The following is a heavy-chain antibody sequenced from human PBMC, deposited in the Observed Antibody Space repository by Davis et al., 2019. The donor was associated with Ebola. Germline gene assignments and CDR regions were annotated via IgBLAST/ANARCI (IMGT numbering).Heavy chain of an antibody. V-gene: IGHV3-30*18. CDR3: AKVKSRDYDFWSGYYTAKAQYYYYGMDV. D-gene: IGHD3-3*01. J-gene: IGHJ6*02. Sequence: GESLKISCAAAGFTFNRYSMNWVRQAPGKGLEWVAVISYDGSNKYYADSVKGRFTISRDNSKNTLYLQMNSLRAEDTAVYYCAKVKSRDYDFWSGYYTAKAQYYYYGMDVWGQGTTVTVSS. CDR1: GFTFNRYS. CDR2: ISYDGSNK.